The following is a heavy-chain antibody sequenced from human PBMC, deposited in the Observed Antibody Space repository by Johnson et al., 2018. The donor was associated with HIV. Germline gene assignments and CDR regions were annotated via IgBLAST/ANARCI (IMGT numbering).Heavy chain of an antibody. V-gene: IGHV3-20*04. CDR3: ARERIAAAGLDAFDI. CDR1: GFTFDDYG. CDR2: ISWNSGSI. D-gene: IGHD6-13*01. J-gene: IGHJ3*02. Sequence: VQLVESGGGLVQPGGSLRLSCAASGFTFDDYGMSWVRQAPGKGLEWVSGISWNSGSIGYADSEKGRFTISRDNSKNTLYLQMNSLRAEDTAVYYCARERIAAAGLDAFDIWGQGTMVTVSS.